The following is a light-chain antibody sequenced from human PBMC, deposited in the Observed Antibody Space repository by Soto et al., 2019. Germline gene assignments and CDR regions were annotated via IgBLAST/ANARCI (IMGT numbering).Light chain of an antibody. CDR2: DNN. J-gene: IGLJ1*01. V-gene: IGLV1-51*01. CDR1: SSNIGNSF. CDR3: GAWDGGLSAFV. Sequence: QSVLTQPPSVSAAPGRTVTISCSGSSSNIGNSFVSWYQQLPGTAPRLLIYDNNERPSGIPDRFSGSKSGTSATLGITGLQTGDEADYYCGAWDGGLSAFVFGTGTKLTVL.